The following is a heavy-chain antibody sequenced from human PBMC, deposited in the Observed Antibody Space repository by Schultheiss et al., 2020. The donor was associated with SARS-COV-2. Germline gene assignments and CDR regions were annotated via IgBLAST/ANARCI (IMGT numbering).Heavy chain of an antibody. V-gene: IGHV4-34*01. Sequence: SETLSLTCTVSGGSISGYYWSWIRQPPGKGLEWIGEINHSGSTNYNPSLKSRVTISVDTSKNQFSLKLSSVTAADTAVYYCAVEMATIGYWGQGTLVTVSS. CDR2: INHSGST. D-gene: IGHD5-24*01. CDR1: GGSISGYY. CDR3: AVEMATIGY. J-gene: IGHJ4*02.